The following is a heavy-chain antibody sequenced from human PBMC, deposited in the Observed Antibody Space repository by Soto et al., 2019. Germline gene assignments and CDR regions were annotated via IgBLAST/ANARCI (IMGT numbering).Heavy chain of an antibody. CDR3: ARGRIISY. J-gene: IGHJ4*02. Sequence: QVQLQQWGAGLLKPSETLSLTCAVYGGSFSGYYWSWIRQPPGKGLEWIGEINHSGSTNYNPSLKSRVTISVHTSKNQFSLKLSSVTAADTAVYYCARGRIISYWGQGTLVTVSS. V-gene: IGHV4-34*01. D-gene: IGHD3-10*01. CDR1: GGSFSGYY. CDR2: INHSGST.